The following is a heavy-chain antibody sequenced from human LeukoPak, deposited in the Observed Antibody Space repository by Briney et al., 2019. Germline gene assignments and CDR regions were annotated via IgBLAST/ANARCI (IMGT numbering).Heavy chain of an antibody. CDR1: GGSFSGYY. D-gene: IGHD4-11*01. J-gene: IGHJ5*02. V-gene: IGHV4-34*01. CDR2: INHSGST. Sequence: SETLSLTCAVYGGSFSGYYWSWIRQPPGKGLEWIGEINHSGSTNYNPSLKGRVTISVDTSKSQFSLKLSSVTAADTAVYYCARAETTSGADWFDPWGQGTLVTVSS. CDR3: ARAETTSGADWFDP.